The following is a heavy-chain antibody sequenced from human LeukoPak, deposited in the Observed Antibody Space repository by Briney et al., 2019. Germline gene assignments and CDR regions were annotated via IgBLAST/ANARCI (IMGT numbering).Heavy chain of an antibody. Sequence: SVKVSCKASGGTFSSYAISWVRQAPGQGLEWMGGIIPIFGTANYAQKFQGRVTITADESTSTAYMELSSLRSEDTAVYYCAKRDGYSYGSSFDYWGQGTLVTVSS. CDR3: AKRDGYSYGSSFDY. D-gene: IGHD5-18*01. CDR2: IIPIFGTA. CDR1: GGTFSSYA. J-gene: IGHJ4*02. V-gene: IGHV1-69*13.